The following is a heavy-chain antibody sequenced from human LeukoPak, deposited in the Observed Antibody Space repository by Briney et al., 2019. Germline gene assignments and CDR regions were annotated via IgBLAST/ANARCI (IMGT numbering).Heavy chain of an antibody. D-gene: IGHD6-13*01. CDR2: MYPDDSDT. Sequence: GESLKISCKGYGYSVSDYWIGWVRQRPGKGLECMGIMYPDDSDTRYSPSFQGQVTISADKSISTAYLQWNSLKASDTAIYYCARVCSSSWPFDYWGQGTLVTVSS. CDR3: ARVCSSSWPFDY. CDR1: GYSVSDYW. V-gene: IGHV5-51*01. J-gene: IGHJ4*02.